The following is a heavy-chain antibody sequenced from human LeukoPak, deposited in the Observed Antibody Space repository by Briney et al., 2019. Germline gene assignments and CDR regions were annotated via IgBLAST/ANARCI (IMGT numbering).Heavy chain of an antibody. CDR2: IHYSGST. Sequence: TSETLSPTCTDSGGSISGYYWSWIRQPPGKGLEWIGYIHYSGSTNYNPSLKSRITILVDTSKNQFSLRLSSVTAADTAVYYCARVRGNYFPDYWGQGTLVTVSS. D-gene: IGHD4-11*01. V-gene: IGHV4-59*01. J-gene: IGHJ4*02. CDR3: ARVRGNYFPDY. CDR1: GGSISGYY.